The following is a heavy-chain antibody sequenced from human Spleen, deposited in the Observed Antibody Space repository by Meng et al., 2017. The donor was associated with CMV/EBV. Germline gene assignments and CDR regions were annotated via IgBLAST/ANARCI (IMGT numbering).Heavy chain of an antibody. Sequence: GGSLRLSCAASGFTFSNAWMSWVRQASGKGLEWVGRIKSKTDGGTTDYAAPVKGRFTISRDDSKNTLYLQMNSLKTEDTAVYYCTTLDYGGNSGGLDYWGQGTLVTVSS. D-gene: IGHD4-23*01. CDR3: TTLDYGGNSGGLDY. CDR2: IKSKTDGGTT. V-gene: IGHV3-15*01. CDR1: GFTFSNAW. J-gene: IGHJ4*02.